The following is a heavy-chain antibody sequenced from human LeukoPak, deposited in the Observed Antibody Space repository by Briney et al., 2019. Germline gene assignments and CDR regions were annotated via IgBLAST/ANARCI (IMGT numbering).Heavy chain of an antibody. Sequence: ASVKVSCKASGYTFTSYGISWVRQAPGQGLEWMGWISAYNGNTNYAQKLQGRVTMTTDTSTSTAYMELRSLRSDDTAVYYCARVDGLTMIVVVVPHPLDYWGQGTLVTVSS. V-gene: IGHV1-18*01. J-gene: IGHJ4*02. D-gene: IGHD3-22*01. CDR1: GYTFTSYG. CDR2: ISAYNGNT. CDR3: ARVDGLTMIVVVVPHPLDY.